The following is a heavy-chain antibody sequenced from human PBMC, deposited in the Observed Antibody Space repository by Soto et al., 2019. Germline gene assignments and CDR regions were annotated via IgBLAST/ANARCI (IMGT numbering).Heavy chain of an antibody. V-gene: IGHV3-30*18. D-gene: IGHD2-15*01. CDR1: GFTFSSYG. J-gene: IGHJ4*02. CDR3: AKDYGSGGSCYLFDY. CDR2: ISYDGSNK. Sequence: ESGGGVVQPGRSLRLSCAASGFTFSSYGMHWVRQAPGKGLEWVAVISYDGSNKYYADSVKGRFTISRDNSKNTLYLQMNSLRAEDTAVYYCAKDYGSGGSCYLFDYWGQGTLVTVSS.